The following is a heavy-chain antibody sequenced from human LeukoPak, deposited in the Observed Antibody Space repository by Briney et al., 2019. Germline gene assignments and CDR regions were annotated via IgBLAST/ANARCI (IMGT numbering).Heavy chain of an antibody. CDR2: IYPGDSDT. CDR3: ARRGYYCSGGSCYNWFDP. D-gene: IGHD2-15*01. CDR1: GYSFTSYW. J-gene: IGHJ5*02. Sequence: GESLKISCKGSGYSFTSYWIGWVRQMPGKGLEWMGIIYPGDSDTRYSPSFQGQVTISADKPISTAYLQWSSLKASDTAMYYCARRGYYCSGGSCYNWFDPWGQGTLVTVSS. V-gene: IGHV5-51*01.